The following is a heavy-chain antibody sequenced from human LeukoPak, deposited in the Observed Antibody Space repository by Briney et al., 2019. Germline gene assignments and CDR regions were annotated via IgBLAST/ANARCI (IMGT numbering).Heavy chain of an antibody. CDR2: ISSSGNTI. Sequence: TGGSLRLSCAASGLIFSDYYMSWIRQAPGKGLEWVSYISSSGNTIYHADSVKGRFTISRDNANNPLYLQMNSLRAEDTAVYYCASRYNWKSSFYYGLDVWGQGTTVTVSS. CDR3: ASRYNWKSSFYYGLDV. D-gene: IGHD1-20*01. J-gene: IGHJ6*02. CDR1: GLIFSDYY. V-gene: IGHV3-11*01.